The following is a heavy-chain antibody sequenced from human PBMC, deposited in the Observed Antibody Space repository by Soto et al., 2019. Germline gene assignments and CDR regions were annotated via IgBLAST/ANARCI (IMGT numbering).Heavy chain of an antibody. V-gene: IGHV1-69*01. J-gene: IGHJ4*02. CDR1: GGTFSNFG. CDR2: IIPIFASS. CDR3: ARELGRRGSQLPFDF. D-gene: IGHD7-27*01. Sequence: QVQLVQSGAEVKKPGSSVRVSCKASGGTFSNFGFSWVRQAPGQGLEWMGGIIPIFASSNYAQKFQGRLTITADESTSTAYMDLSSLRSEDTGVFFCARELGRRGSQLPFDFWGQGTLVTVSS.